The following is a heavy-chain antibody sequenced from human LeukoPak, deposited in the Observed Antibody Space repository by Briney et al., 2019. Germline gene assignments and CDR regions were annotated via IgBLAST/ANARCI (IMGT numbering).Heavy chain of an antibody. D-gene: IGHD6-19*01. J-gene: IGHJ4*02. CDR3: AAYGSGAP. V-gene: IGHV3-23*01. CDR2: ISNSGGST. Sequence: GGSLRLSCAVSGSTLTEHAWSWVRQAPGKGLEWVSTISNSGGSTYYADSVKGRFTTSRDNSNNTLYLQMNSLRAEDTAVYYCAAYGSGAPGGQGTLVTVSS. CDR1: GSTLTEHA.